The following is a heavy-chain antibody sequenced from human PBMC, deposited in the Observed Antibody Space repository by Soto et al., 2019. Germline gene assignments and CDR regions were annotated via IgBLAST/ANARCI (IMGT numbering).Heavy chain of an antibody. CDR3: ARKDKSGYFNWFDP. D-gene: IGHD3-22*01. CDR1: GYNFGSYS. J-gene: IGHJ5*02. Sequence: PGESLKISCKASGYNFGSYSIVWVRQMPGKGLEWMGIIFPSDSDTRYSPSFQGQVTISADRSTSTVFLQWASLKASDTAVYFCARKDKSGYFNWFDPWGQGTLVTVSS. V-gene: IGHV5-51*01. CDR2: IFPSDSDT.